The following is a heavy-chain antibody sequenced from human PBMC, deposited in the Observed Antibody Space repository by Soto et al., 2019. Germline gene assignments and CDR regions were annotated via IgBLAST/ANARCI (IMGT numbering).Heavy chain of an antibody. V-gene: IGHV3-30-3*01. CDR1: GFTFSSYA. CDR3: ARGPSYFDY. J-gene: IGHJ4*02. CDR2: ISYDGSNK. Sequence: QVQLVESGGGVVQPGRSLRLSCAASGFTFSSYAMHWVRQAPGKGLEWVAVISYDGSNKYYPDSVKGRFTISRDNSKNTLYLQMNSLRAEDTAVYYCARGPSYFDYWGQGTLVTVSS.